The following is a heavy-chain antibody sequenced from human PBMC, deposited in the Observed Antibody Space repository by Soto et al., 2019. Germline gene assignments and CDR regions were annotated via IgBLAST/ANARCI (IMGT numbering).Heavy chain of an antibody. CDR3: GRDTYYDGSGYHAGGVDF. J-gene: IGHJ4*02. D-gene: IGHD3-22*01. CDR1: GFTFGGFY. CDR2: ISGSGGII. Sequence: QVQLVESGGGSVKPGGSLRLSCAASGFTFGGFYMGWIRQAPGRGLEWVSFISGSGGIIYLADSVKGRFAISRDNTKNSLYLKMNSLRAEYTAVYYCGRDTYYDGSGYHAGGVDFWGQGTLVTVSS. V-gene: IGHV3-11*01.